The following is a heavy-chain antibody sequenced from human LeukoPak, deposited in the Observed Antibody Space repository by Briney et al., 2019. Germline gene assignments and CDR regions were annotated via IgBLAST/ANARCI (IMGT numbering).Heavy chain of an antibody. CDR3: VRDSYGTS. V-gene: IGHV3-66*01. CDR2: IYTGGNT. J-gene: IGHJ5*02. Sequence: GGSLRLSCAVSGFTVSSSYMSWVRQSPRKGLEWAAIIYTGGNTYYADSVRGRFTISRDNSKNMLYLEMNGLRDEDTAVYYCVRDSYGTSWGQGTLVTVSS. D-gene: IGHD3-16*01. CDR1: GFTVSSSY.